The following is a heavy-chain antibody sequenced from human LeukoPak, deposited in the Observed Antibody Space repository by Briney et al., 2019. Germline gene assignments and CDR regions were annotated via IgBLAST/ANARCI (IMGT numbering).Heavy chain of an antibody. V-gene: IGHV4-39*01. CDR2: IYYSGST. CDR3: ARREYSSSSAFDY. D-gene: IGHD6-6*01. J-gene: IGHJ4*02. CDR1: GGSISSSSYY. Sequence: PSETLSLTCTVSGGSISSSSYYWGWIRQPPGKGLEWIGSIYYSGSTYYNPSLKSRVTISVDTSKNQFSLKLSPVTAADTAVYYCARREYSSSSAFDYWGQGTLVTVSS.